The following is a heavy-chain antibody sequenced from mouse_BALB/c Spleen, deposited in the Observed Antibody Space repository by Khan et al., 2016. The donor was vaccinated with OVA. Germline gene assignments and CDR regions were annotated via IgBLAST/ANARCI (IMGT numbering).Heavy chain of an antibody. CDR2: IWGGGGT. CDR1: GFSLSRYN. CDR3: GRAYYRYDGYYAMDY. Sequence: QVQLKQSGPGLVAPSQSLSITCTVSGFSLSRYNIHWVRQPPGKGLEWLGMIWGGGGTDYNSTLKSRLSISKDNSKSQVFLKMNSLQTDDTAMYYCGRAYYRYDGYYAMDYWGQGTSGTVPS. V-gene: IGHV2-6-4*01. J-gene: IGHJ4*01. D-gene: IGHD2-14*01.